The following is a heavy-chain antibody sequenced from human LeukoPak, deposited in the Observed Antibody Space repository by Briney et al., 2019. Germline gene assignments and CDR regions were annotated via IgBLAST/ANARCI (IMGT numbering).Heavy chain of an antibody. CDR1: GYTFTGYY. V-gene: IGHV1-2*02. CDR2: INPNSGGT. D-gene: IGHD6-13*01. Sequence: ASVKVSCKASGYTFTGYYMHWVRQAPGQGLEWMGWINPNSGGTNYAQTFQGRVTMTRDTSISTAYMELRSLRSDDTAVYYCARDNDVYSPGYFDYWGQGTLVTVSS. CDR3: ARDNDVYSPGYFDY. J-gene: IGHJ4*02.